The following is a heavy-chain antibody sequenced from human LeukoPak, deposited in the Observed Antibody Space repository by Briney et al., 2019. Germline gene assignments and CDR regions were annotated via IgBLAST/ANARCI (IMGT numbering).Heavy chain of an antibody. CDR1: GYTFTSYY. CDR2: INPSGGST. J-gene: IGHJ4*02. Sequence: ASVKVSCKASGYTFTSYYMHWMRQAPGQGLEWMGIINPSGGSTSYAQKFQGRVTMTRDTSTSTVYMELSSLRSEDTAVYYCARVSSGQYCGGDCYSDYWGQGTLVTVSS. V-gene: IGHV1-46*01. CDR3: ARVSSGQYCGGDCYSDY. D-gene: IGHD2-21*02.